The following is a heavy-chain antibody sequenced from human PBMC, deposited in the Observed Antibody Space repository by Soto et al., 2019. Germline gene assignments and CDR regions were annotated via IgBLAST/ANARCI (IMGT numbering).Heavy chain of an antibody. CDR2: VSVSGANT. CDR1: GFTFSSYA. D-gene: IGHD2-2*01. J-gene: IGHJ4*02. CDR3: AKVVPNDCSSITCRYFDY. Sequence: EVQLLESGGGLVQPGGSLRLSCAASGFTFSSYAMNWVRQAPGKGLEWVSTVSVSGANTYYADSVKGRFTASRDNSKNTLYLQMNSLRVEDTAVYYCAKVVPNDCSSITCRYFDYWGLGTLVTVSS. V-gene: IGHV3-23*01.